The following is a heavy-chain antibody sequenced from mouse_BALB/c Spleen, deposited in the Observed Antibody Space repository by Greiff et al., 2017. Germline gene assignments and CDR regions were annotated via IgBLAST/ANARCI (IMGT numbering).Heavy chain of an antibody. V-gene: IGHV3-6*02. J-gene: IGHJ4*01. CDR1: GYSITSDYY. Sequence: VQLQQSGPGLVKPSQSLSLTCSVTGYSITSDYYWNWIRQFPGNKLEWMGYISYDGSNNYNPSLKNRISITRDTSKNQFFLKLNSVTTEDTATYYCAKGYYYAMDYWGQGTSVTVSS. CDR3: AKGYYYAMDY. CDR2: ISYDGSN.